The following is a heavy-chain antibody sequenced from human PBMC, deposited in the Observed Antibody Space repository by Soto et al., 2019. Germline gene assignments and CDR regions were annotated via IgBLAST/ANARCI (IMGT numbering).Heavy chain of an antibody. J-gene: IGHJ4*02. D-gene: IGHD6-13*01. Sequence: PGGSLRLSCAASGFTFSDYYMSWIRQAPGKGLEWVSYISSSSSYTNYADSVKGRFTISRDNAKNSLYLQMNSLRAEDTAVYYCARDLSPAAAGIDYWGQGTLVTVSS. CDR1: GFTFSDYY. CDR3: ARDLSPAAAGIDY. CDR2: ISSSSSYT. V-gene: IGHV3-11*06.